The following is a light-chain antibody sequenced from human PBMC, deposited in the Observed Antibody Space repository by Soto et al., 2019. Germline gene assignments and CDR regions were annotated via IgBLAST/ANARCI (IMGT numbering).Light chain of an antibody. CDR2: TTS. J-gene: IGKJ3*01. Sequence: IPMTQSPTSVSASVGDRVTITCRASQGINNWLTWYQQKPGKAPKLLIYTTSTLQSGVPSRFSGSGSGTDFALTISNLQPEDFATYYCQQATSFPFTFGPGTKVDIK. V-gene: IGKV1D-12*01. CDR3: QQATSFPFT. CDR1: QGINNW.